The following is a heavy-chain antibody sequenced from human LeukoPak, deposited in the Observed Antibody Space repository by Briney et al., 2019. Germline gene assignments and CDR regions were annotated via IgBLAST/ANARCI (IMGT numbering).Heavy chain of an antibody. J-gene: IGHJ5*02. Sequence: ASVKVSCKASGYTFTSYGISWVRQAPGQGLEWMGWISAYNGNTNYAQKLQGRVTMTTDTSTSTAYMELRSPRSDDTAVYYCARMVRGDTTFNWFDPWGQGTLVTVSS. CDR3: ARMVRGDTTFNWFDP. CDR2: ISAYNGNT. CDR1: GYTFTSYG. D-gene: IGHD3-10*01. V-gene: IGHV1-18*01.